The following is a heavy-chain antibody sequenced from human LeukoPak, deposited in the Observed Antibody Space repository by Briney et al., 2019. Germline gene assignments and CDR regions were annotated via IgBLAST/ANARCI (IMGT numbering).Heavy chain of an antibody. D-gene: IGHD2-2*01. V-gene: IGHV3-30-3*01. Sequence: GGSLRLSCAASGFTFSSYAMHWVRQAPGKGLEWVAVISYDGSNKYYADSVKGRFTISRDNSKNTLYLQMNSLRAEDTAVYYCAREINYCSSTSCWGNYYGMDVWGQGTTVTVSS. CDR1: GFTFSSYA. CDR3: AREINYCSSTSCWGNYYGMDV. CDR2: ISYDGSNK. J-gene: IGHJ6*02.